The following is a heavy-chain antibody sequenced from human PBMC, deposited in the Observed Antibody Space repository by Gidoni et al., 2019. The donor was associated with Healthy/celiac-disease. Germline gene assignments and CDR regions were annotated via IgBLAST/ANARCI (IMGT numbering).Heavy chain of an antibody. CDR2: ISSSSSYI. D-gene: IGHD5-12*01. CDR1: GFTFSSYS. Sequence: EVQLVESGGGLVKPGGSLRLSCAASGFTFSSYSMNWVRQAPGKGLEWVSSISSSSSYIYYADSVKGRFTISRDNAKNSLYLQMNSLRAEDTAVYYCARDGRWLQSPPNNWFDPWGQGTLVTVSS. V-gene: IGHV3-21*01. CDR3: ARDGRWLQSPPNNWFDP. J-gene: IGHJ5*02.